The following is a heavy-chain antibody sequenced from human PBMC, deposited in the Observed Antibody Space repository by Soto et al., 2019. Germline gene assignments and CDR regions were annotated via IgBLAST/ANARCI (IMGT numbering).Heavy chain of an antibody. D-gene: IGHD6-13*01. V-gene: IGHV4-39*01. CDR2: IYSIGST. CDR3: RRSSRYSTDV. Sequence: QLQLQESGPGLVKPSETLSLTCTVSGGSISSSSYWGWIRQPLGKGLEWIGSIYSIGSTYYNPSLKSRVTISVDTSKKQFSLKLSSVTAADTAVYYCRRSSRYSTDVWGQGTTVTVSS. CDR1: GGSISSSSY. J-gene: IGHJ6*02.